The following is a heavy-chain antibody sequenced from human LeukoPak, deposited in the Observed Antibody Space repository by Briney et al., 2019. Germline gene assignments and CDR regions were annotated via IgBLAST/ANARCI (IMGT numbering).Heavy chain of an antibody. CDR1: GGTFSSYA. D-gene: IGHD1-26*01. CDR3: ARGGDYYIHNFWFPP. Sequence: SVKVSCKASGGTFSSYAISWVRQAPGQGLEWMGGIIPSFSTANYAQTFQGGVTITADKSTSTAYMEVRRLGSEGQAVYYCARGGDYYIHNFWFPPWGQGPLVPVSS. J-gene: IGHJ5*02. CDR2: IIPSFSTA. V-gene: IGHV1-69*06.